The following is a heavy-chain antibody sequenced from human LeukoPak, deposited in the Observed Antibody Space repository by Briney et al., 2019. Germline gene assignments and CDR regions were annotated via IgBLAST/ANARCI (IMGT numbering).Heavy chain of an antibody. CDR1: GGSVSSGDYY. CDR3: ARTIFGVVIKSWFDP. CDR2: IYYSGST. J-gene: IGHJ5*02. V-gene: IGHV4-30-4*08. Sequence: SQTLSLTCTVSGGSVSSGDYYWSWIRQPPGKGLEWIGYIYYSGSTYYNPSLKSRVTISVDTSKNQFSLKLSSVTAADTAVYYCARTIFGVVIKSWFDPWGQGTLVTVSS. D-gene: IGHD3-3*01.